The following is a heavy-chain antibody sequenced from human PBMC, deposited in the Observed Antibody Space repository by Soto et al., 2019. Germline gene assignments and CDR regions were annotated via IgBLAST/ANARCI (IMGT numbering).Heavy chain of an antibody. CDR2: IGGTDGKT. V-gene: IGHV3-23*01. J-gene: IGHJ4*02. D-gene: IGHD3-10*01. Sequence: VPLLESGGDLVQPGGSLRLSCAASGFTFSSYAMSWVRQAPGKGLEWVAAIGGTDGKTYYADSVKGRFTISRDNSENTLYLQMSRLRAEDTAVYFCAKGMFSSSPAAAGSFDYWGQGALVTVSS. CDR1: GFTFSSYA. CDR3: AKGMFSSSPAAAGSFDY.